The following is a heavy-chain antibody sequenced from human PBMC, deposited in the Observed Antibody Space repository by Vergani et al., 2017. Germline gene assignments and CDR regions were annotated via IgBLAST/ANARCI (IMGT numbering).Heavy chain of an antibody. D-gene: IGHD6-19*01. Sequence: EVQLVQSGAEVKKPGESLMISCKGSGYSFTSYWIGWVRQMPGKGLEWMGIIYPGDSDTRYSPSFQGQVTISAAKSISNAYLQWSRLKASDTAMYYCARHGASSSGPAEFDYWGQGTLVTVSS. J-gene: IGHJ4*02. CDR1: GYSFTSYW. V-gene: IGHV5-51*01. CDR2: IYPGDSDT. CDR3: ARHGASSSGPAEFDY.